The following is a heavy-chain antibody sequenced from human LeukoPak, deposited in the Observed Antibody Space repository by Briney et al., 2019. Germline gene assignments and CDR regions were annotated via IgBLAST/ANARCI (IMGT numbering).Heavy chain of an antibody. CDR2: INSDGSST. Sequence: GGSLRLSCAASGFTFSSYWMHWVRQAPGKGLVWVSRINSDGSSTSYADSVKGRVTISVDTSKNQFSLKLSSVTAADTAVYYCARRGGPVRPRWYFDYWGQGTLVTVSS. CDR3: ARRGGPVRPRWYFDY. J-gene: IGHJ4*02. CDR1: GFTFSSYW. D-gene: IGHD3-10*01. V-gene: IGHV3-74*01.